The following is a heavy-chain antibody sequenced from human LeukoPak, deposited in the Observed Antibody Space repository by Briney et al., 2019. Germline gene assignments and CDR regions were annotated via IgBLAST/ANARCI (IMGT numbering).Heavy chain of an antibody. D-gene: IGHD1-26*01. CDR2: IYQSETA. CDR1: GYSISSGYF. CDR3: ARDPGGRQGPDAFDI. Sequence: SETLSLTCTVSGYSISSGYFWGWMRQPPGKGLEWIGSIYQSETAHYNPSLKSRVTISVDTSKNQFSLKLSSVTAADTAVYYCARDPGGRQGPDAFDIWGQGTMVTVSS. V-gene: IGHV4-38-2*02. J-gene: IGHJ3*02.